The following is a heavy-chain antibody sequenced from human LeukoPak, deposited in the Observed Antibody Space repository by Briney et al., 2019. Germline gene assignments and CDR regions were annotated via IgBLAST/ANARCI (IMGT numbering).Heavy chain of an antibody. CDR3: ARAHGYYYDGTGYSTTDY. V-gene: IGHV3-48*01. Sequence: GGSLRLSCAASGFTFSTYNMNWVRQAPGKGLEWVSYISSSSSTRYYADSVKGRFTISRDNAKNSLYLQMNSLRGEDTAVYYCARAHGYYYDGTGYSTTDYWGQGTLVTVSS. D-gene: IGHD3-22*01. CDR2: ISSSSSTR. CDR1: GFTFSTYN. J-gene: IGHJ4*02.